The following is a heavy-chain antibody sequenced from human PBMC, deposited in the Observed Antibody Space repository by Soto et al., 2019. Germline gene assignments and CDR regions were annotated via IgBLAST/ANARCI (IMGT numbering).Heavy chain of an antibody. CDR2: IYYSGST. V-gene: IGHV4-59*01. CDR1: GGSISSYY. CDR3: ARKRDQLLWDDYYYYMDV. D-gene: IGHD2-2*01. Sequence: SETLSLTCTVSGGSISSYYWSWIRQPPGKGLEWIGYIYYSGSTNYNPSLKSRVTISVDTSKNQFSLKLSSVTAADTAVYYCARKRDQLLWDDYYYYMDVWGKGTTVTVSS. J-gene: IGHJ6*03.